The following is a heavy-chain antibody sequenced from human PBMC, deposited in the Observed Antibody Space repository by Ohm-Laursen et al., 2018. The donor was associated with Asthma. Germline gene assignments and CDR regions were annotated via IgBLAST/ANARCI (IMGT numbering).Heavy chain of an antibody. D-gene: IGHD3-22*01. J-gene: IGHJ4*02. V-gene: IGHV4-31*03. CDR2: IYYSGIT. Sequence: SQTLSLTCTVSGGSISSSSYYWSWIRQHPVKGLEWIGYIYYSGITYSNPSLRSRVTISVDTSKNQFSLNLTSVTAADTAVYYCARGSFYFESTGYYFFDHWGQGALVTVSS. CDR3: ARGSFYFESTGYYFFDH. CDR1: GGSISSSSYY.